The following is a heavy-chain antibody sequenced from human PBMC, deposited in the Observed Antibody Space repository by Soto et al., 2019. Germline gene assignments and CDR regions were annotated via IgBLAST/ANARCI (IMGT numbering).Heavy chain of an antibody. J-gene: IGHJ4*02. V-gene: IGHV3-9*01. CDR2: ISWNSGSI. CDR3: AKESDGVYIN. D-gene: IGHD4-17*01. Sequence: PVGSLRLSCAASGFTFDDYAMHCVRQAPGKGLEWVSGISWNSGSIGYADSVKGRFTISRDNAKNSLYLQMNSLRAEDTALYYCAKESDGVYINWGQGTLVTVSS. CDR1: GFTFDDYA.